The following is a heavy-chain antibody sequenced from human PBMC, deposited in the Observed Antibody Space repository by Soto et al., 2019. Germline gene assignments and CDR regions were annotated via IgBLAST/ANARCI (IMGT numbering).Heavy chain of an antibody. D-gene: IGHD6-13*01. Sequence: GGSVKVSCKASGYTFTSCGISWVRQAPGQGLEWMGWISAYNGNTNYAQKLQGRVTMTTDTSTSTAYMEVRSLKSDDTAVYYCARGLAAAIYDYWGQGTLVTVSS. CDR1: GYTFTSCG. CDR2: ISAYNGNT. CDR3: ARGLAAAIYDY. V-gene: IGHV1-18*01. J-gene: IGHJ4*02.